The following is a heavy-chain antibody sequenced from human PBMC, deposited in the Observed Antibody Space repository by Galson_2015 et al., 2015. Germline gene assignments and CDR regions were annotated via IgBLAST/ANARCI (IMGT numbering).Heavy chain of an antibody. CDR3: AKGGSTVDTAMVSAWWCDY. J-gene: IGHJ4*02. Sequence: SLRLSCAASVFTFSRYAMSWVRQAAGKGLEWVSAISGSGGSTYYEDSVKGRFTISRDNSKNTLCLQMNSLSAEDTAVYYCAKGGSTVDTAMVSAWWCDYWGQGTLVTVSS. CDR1: VFTFSRYA. D-gene: IGHD5-18*01. CDR2: ISGSGGST. V-gene: IGHV3-23*01.